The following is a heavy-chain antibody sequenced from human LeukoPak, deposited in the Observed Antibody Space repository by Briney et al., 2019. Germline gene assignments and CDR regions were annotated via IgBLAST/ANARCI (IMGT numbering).Heavy chain of an antibody. Sequence: GGSLRLSCAASGFTFSSYEMNWVRQAPGKGLEWVSYISSSGSTIFYADSVKGRFTISRDNAKNLLYLQMDSLRAEDTAVYYCARSSGYYYFDFDYWGQGTLVTVSS. V-gene: IGHV3-48*03. J-gene: IGHJ4*02. D-gene: IGHD3-22*01. CDR3: ARSSGYYYFDFDY. CDR2: ISSSGSTI. CDR1: GFTFSSYE.